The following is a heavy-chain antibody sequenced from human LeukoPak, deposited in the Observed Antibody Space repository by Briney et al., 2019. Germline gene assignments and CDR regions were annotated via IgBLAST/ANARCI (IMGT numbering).Heavy chain of an antibody. V-gene: IGHV1-69*13. CDR1: GGTFSSYA. Sequence: SVKVSCKASGGTFSSYAISWVRQAPGQGLEWMGGIIPIFGTANYAQKFQGRVTITADESTSTAYMELSSLRSEDTAVYYCARDEMYSSGWYPWFDPWGQGTLVTVSS. D-gene: IGHD6-19*01. J-gene: IGHJ5*02. CDR3: ARDEMYSSGWYPWFDP. CDR2: IIPIFGTA.